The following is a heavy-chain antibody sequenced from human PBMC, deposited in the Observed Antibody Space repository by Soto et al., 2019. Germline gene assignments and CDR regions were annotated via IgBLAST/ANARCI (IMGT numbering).Heavy chain of an antibody. V-gene: IGHV3-74*01. CDR2: IKGDGSST. CDR3: ARGLKNYYGVDV. Sequence: GGSLRLSCAASGFTFSSYAMTWVRQAPGKGLVWVSGIKGDGSSTYSADFVKGRFTISRDNAKNTLYLQMGSLRAEDTAVYYCARGLKNYYGVDVWGQGTTVTVSS. J-gene: IGHJ6*02. CDR1: GFTFSSYA.